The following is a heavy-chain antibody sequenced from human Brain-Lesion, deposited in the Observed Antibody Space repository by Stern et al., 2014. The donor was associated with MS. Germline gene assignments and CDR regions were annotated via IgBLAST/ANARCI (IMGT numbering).Heavy chain of an antibody. J-gene: IGHJ4*02. CDR1: GYTFSSYD. CDR3: ARAVRNQLLSEY. CDR2: MNPYSGNT. Sequence: QVQLVQSGAEVKKPGASVKVSCKASGYTFSSYDITWVRQAPGNGLEWMGWMNPYSGNTGYAQKFKGRVSMTSDPSISTVYMELTSLTSDDTAVYFCARAVRNQLLSEYWGQGTLVTVSS. V-gene: IGHV1-8*01. D-gene: IGHD2-2*01.